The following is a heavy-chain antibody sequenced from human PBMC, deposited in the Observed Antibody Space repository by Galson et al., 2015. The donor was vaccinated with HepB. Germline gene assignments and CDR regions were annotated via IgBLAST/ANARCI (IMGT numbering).Heavy chain of an antibody. J-gene: IGHJ4*02. D-gene: IGHD5-18*01. Sequence: SLRLSCAASGFTYNNYWMSWVRQAPGRGLEWVANIKQDGREKYYVDSVEGRFTVSRDNAKKTLYLDMDALSVEDTAVYYCARGWDTDVTSNFDHWGQGALVTGSS. CDR3: ARGWDTDVTSNFDH. CDR2: IKQDGREK. V-gene: IGHV3-7*03. CDR1: GFTYNNYW.